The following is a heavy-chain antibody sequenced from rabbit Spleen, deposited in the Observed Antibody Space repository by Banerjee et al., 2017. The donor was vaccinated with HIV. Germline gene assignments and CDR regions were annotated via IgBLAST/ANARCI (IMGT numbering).Heavy chain of an antibody. Sequence: QSLEESGGDLVKPGASLTLTCTASGVSFSSSSYMCWVHQAPGKGLEWIACIDAGSSGFTYFATWAKGRFTCSKTSSTTVTLQMTRLTAADTATYFCARDTSTSFSSYGMDLWAQGPWSPS. CDR2: IDAGSSGFT. V-gene: IGHV1S40*01. J-gene: IGHJ6*01. D-gene: IGHD1-1*01. CDR3: ARDTSTSFSSYGMDL. CDR1: GVSFSSSSY.